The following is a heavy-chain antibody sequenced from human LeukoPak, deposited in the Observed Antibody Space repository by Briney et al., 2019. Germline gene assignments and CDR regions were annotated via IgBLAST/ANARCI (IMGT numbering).Heavy chain of an antibody. CDR2: IYDRGPA. D-gene: IGHD3-10*01. V-gene: IGHV4-30-2*06. CDR3: ARSRQASGLLSS. J-gene: IGHJ5*02. CDR1: GGAIASGGYS. Sequence: PSETLSLTCTVSGGAIASGGYSWNWIRQSPGKGLEWIGCIYDRGPAYYDPSLKSRFTISVDRPKNQFFLNVTSLTAADTAVYYCARSRQASGLLSSWGQGTPVVVSS.